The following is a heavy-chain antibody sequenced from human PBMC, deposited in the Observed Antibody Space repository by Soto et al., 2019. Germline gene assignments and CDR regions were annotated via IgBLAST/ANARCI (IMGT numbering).Heavy chain of an antibody. CDR1: GASINNYY. D-gene: IGHD5-12*01. CDR2: VYYTGNTST. V-gene: IGHV4-59*01. J-gene: IGHJ4*02. CDR3: AKCRRTDAEGYRLDF. Sequence: PSETLSLTCSVSGASINNYYWSWIRQPPGKGLEWIGFVYYTGNTSTKYNPSLQSRVAMSVDSSKNQFSLKLTSMTAADTAIYYCAKCRRTDAEGYRLDFWGPGTLVTVSS.